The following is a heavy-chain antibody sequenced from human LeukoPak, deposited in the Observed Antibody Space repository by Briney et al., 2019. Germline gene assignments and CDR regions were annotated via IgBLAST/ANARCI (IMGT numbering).Heavy chain of an antibody. CDR3: AREDKGSYYYDSSDRNFDY. J-gene: IGHJ4*02. V-gene: IGHV1-2*06. D-gene: IGHD3-22*01. CDR2: INPNSGGT. Sequence: ASVKVSCKASGYTFTGYYMHWVRQAPGQGLEWMGRINPNSGGTNYAQKFQGRVTMTRDTATSTAYMELRRLRSDDKAVYYCAREDKGSYYYDSSDRNFDYWGQGTLVTVSS. CDR1: GYTFTGYY.